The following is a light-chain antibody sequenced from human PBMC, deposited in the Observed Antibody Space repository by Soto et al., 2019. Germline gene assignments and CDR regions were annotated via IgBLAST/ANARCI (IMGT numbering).Light chain of an antibody. CDR2: AAS. CDR1: QSISRY. CDR3: QQTYSSPHT. Sequence: DMQMTQSPSSLSASVGDRVTITCRASQSISRYLNWYKQKPGKAPKIXIYAASILQGGVPSWFSGSGSGTDFTLTISSLQPEDFETYYCQQTYSSPHTFGQGTKVDIK. J-gene: IGKJ1*01. V-gene: IGKV1-39*01.